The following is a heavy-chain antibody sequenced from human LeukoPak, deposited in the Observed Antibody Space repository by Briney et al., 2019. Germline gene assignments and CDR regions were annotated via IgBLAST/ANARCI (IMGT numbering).Heavy chain of an antibody. Sequence: GGSLRLSCAASGFTLSSYSMNWVRQAPGKELEWVSYISSSSNTIYYADSVKGRFTISRDNAKNSLYLQIDSLKTEDTAVYYCAPGYCSSSSCTHYFEFWGQGTLVTVAS. CDR3: APGYCSSSSCTHYFEF. J-gene: IGHJ4*02. V-gene: IGHV3-48*01. D-gene: IGHD2-15*01. CDR1: GFTLSSYS. CDR2: ISSSSNTI.